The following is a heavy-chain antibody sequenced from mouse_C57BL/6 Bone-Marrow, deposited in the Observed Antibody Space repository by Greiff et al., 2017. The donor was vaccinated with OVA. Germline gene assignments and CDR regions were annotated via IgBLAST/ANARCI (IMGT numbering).Heavy chain of an antibody. V-gene: IGHV1-26*01. D-gene: IGHD2-5*01. J-gene: IGHJ1*03. CDR2: INPNNGGT. CDR1: GYTFTDYY. Sequence: VQLQQSGPELVKPGASVKISCKASGYTFTDYYMNWVKQSHGKSLAWIGDINPNNGGTSYNQKFKGKATLTVDKSSSPAYMELRSLTSEDSAVYDCARDYSNYVGYFDVWGTGTTGTVSS. CDR3: ARDYSNYVGYFDV.